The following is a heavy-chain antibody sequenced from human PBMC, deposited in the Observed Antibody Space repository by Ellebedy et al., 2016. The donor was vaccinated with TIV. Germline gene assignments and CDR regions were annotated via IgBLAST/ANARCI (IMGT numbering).Heavy chain of an antibody. D-gene: IGHD2-21*01. CDR2: IRTSSSHT. CDR1: GFSFSDHH. Sequence: GESLKISCAASGFSFSDHHMSWIRQAPGKGLEWISFIRTSSSHTNYADSVKGRFTISRDNARNSLYLQMNSLRAEDTAVYYCATFRFNSNYFDSWGQGTLVTVSS. J-gene: IGHJ4*02. CDR3: ATFRFNSNYFDS. V-gene: IGHV3-11*06.